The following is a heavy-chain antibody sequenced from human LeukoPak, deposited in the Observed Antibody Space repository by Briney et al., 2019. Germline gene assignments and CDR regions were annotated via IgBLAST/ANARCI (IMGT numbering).Heavy chain of an antibody. D-gene: IGHD6-13*01. CDR3: ARGPGYSSSWAYFFDY. V-gene: IGHV1-46*01. Sequence: ASVKVSCKASGYIFTGYYIHWVRQAPGQGLEWMGIINPSGGSTSYAQKFQGRVTMTRDTSTSTVYMELSSLRSEDTAVYYCARGPGYSSSWAYFFDYWGQGTLVTVSS. CDR1: GYIFTGYY. J-gene: IGHJ4*02. CDR2: INPSGGST.